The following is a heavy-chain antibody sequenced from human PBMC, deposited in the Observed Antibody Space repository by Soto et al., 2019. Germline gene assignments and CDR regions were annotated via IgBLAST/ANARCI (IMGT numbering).Heavy chain of an antibody. CDR1: GFTFDSYG. Sequence: HVQLVESGGGEVQPGRSLRLSCAASGFTFDSYGMHWVRQAPGKGLEWVAVISSDGNNKYYADSVKGRFTISRDNFKNTLYLQMSSLRADDTAVYYCAKDLLPNTVTTCGSWGQGTLVTVSS. D-gene: IGHD4-17*01. CDR3: AKDLLPNTVTTCGS. J-gene: IGHJ5*02. CDR2: ISSDGNNK. V-gene: IGHV3-30*18.